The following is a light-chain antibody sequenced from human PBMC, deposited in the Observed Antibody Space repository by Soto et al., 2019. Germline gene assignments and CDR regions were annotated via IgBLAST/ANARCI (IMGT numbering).Light chain of an antibody. CDR3: QQYGSSPMYT. CDR2: GAA. Sequence: EIVWTQSPGTLSLSPGERATLSCRASQSVTSSYLAWYQQKPGEAARLLIYGAASKATGIPDRFSGSGSGTDLKLTISRLEPEDFSVYYCQQYGSSPMYTFGQGTELEIK. J-gene: IGKJ2*01. V-gene: IGKV3-20*01. CDR1: QSVTSSY.